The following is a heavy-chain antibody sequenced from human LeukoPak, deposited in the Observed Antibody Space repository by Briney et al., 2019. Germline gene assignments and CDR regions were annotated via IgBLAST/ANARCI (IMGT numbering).Heavy chain of an antibody. CDR3: ARAGEDSRGYYRGFDY. J-gene: IGHJ4*02. V-gene: IGHV3-11*04. Sequence: GGSLRLSCTASGFTFSDYYMGWIRQAPGKGLEWVSYITNNGRKVYYADSVKGRFTISRDNAKNLLYLQMNSLRAEDTAVYYCARAGEDSRGYYRGFDYWGQGTLVTVSS. CDR2: ITNNGRKV. D-gene: IGHD3-22*01. CDR1: GFTFSDYY.